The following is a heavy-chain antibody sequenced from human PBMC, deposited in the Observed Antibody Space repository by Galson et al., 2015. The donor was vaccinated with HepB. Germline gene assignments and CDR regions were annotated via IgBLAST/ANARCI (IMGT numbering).Heavy chain of an antibody. Sequence: SLRLSCAASGFSVSNNYMSWVRQAPGKGLEWVSVLYNDAINTYYADSVKGRFTVSRHNSKNTLYLQMNSLRTEDTAVYYCVVVSTYWDWGQGTLVTVSS. D-gene: IGHD2-15*01. CDR3: VVVSTYWD. CDR2: LYNDAINT. V-gene: IGHV3-53*04. CDR1: GFSVSNNY. J-gene: IGHJ4*02.